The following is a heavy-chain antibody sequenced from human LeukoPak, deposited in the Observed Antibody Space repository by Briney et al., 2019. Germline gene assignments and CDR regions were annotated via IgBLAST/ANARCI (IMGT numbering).Heavy chain of an antibody. D-gene: IGHD3-10*01. Sequence: GASVKVSCKASGYTFTSYDINWVRQAPGQGLEWMGGIIPIFGTAKYAQRFQGRVTITADESTSTAYMELSSLRSEDTAVYYCARAAVGYGLGSSDRLFSPNYYYYMDVWGKGTTATIS. CDR2: IIPIFGTA. CDR3: ARAAVGYGLGSSDRLFSPNYYYYMDV. V-gene: IGHV1-69*13. J-gene: IGHJ6*03. CDR1: GYTFTSYD.